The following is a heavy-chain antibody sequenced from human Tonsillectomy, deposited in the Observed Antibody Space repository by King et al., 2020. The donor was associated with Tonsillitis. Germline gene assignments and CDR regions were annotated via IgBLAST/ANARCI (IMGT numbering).Heavy chain of an antibody. V-gene: IGHV3-15*01. J-gene: IGHJ3*02. CDR3: TTGNSGYDYAFDI. D-gene: IGHD5-12*01. Sequence: VQLVESGGGLVKPGGSLRLSCAASGFSFSNAWMRWVRQAPGKGLEWVGRIKSKTDGGTTEYAAPVKGRFTISRDDSKNMVYLQMNRLRTEDTAVYYCTTGNSGYDYAFDIWGQGTMVTVSS. CDR2: IKSKTDGGTT. CDR1: GFSFSNAW.